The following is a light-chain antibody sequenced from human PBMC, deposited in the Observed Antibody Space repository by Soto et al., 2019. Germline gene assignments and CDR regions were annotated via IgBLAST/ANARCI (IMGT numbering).Light chain of an antibody. CDR1: QSVTSSY. CDR3: QHYGSSLSWT. J-gene: IGKJ1*01. Sequence: EIVLTQSPGTLSLSPGERATLSCRASQSVTSSYLAWYQQKPGQAPMLIIYGASSRANGIPDRFTGGGSGTDFTLTISRLEPEDCAVYYCQHYGSSLSWTFGQGTKVEIK. V-gene: IGKV3-20*01. CDR2: GAS.